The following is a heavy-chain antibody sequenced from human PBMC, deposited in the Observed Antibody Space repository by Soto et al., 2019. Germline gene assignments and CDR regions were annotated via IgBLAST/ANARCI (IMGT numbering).Heavy chain of an antibody. D-gene: IGHD6-25*01. CDR1: GGSISSGGQY. CDR3: ARDAAEYYFDY. CDR2: IYDSGST. Sequence: QVQLKESGPGLVKPSQTLSLTCTVSGGSISSGGQYWSWIRQHPGKGLEWIGYIYDSGSTYYNPSPRSRVTISVDTSKKHFSLKLRSVTAADTAVYYCARDAAEYYFDYWGQGTLVTVSS. J-gene: IGHJ4*02. V-gene: IGHV4-31*03.